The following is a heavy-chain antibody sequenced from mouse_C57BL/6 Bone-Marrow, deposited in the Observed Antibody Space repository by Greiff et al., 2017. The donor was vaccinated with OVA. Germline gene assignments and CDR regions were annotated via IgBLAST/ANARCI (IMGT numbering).Heavy chain of an antibody. V-gene: IGHV5-12*01. CDR1: GFTFSDYY. CDR3: ARVYYGNPWFAY. CDR2: ISNGGGST. J-gene: IGHJ3*01. D-gene: IGHD2-1*01. Sequence: EVKVVESGGGLVQPGGSLKLSCAASGFTFSDYYMYWVRQTPEKRLEWVAYISNGGGSTYYPDTVKGRFTISRDNAKNTLYLQMSRLKSEDTAMYYCARVYYGNPWFAYGGQGTLVTVSA.